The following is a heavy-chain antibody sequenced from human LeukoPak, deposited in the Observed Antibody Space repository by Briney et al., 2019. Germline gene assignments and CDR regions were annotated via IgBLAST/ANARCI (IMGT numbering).Heavy chain of an antibody. Sequence: GRSLRLSCAASGFTFSNAWMSWVRQAPGKGLEWVGRIKSKTDGETTDYAAPVKGRFTISRDDSKNTLYLQMNSLKTEDTAVYYCTPGLAYWGQGTLVTVSS. J-gene: IGHJ4*02. CDR2: IKSKTDGETT. CDR1: GFTFSNAW. D-gene: IGHD6-19*01. CDR3: TPGLAY. V-gene: IGHV3-15*01.